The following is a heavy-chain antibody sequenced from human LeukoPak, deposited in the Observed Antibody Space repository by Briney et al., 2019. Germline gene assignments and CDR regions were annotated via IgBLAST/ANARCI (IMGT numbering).Heavy chain of an antibody. CDR1: GYSISSGYY. Sequence: SETLSLTCAVSGYSISSGYYWSCIRQSPGKGLEWIATINHSGETYYNPSHTNRANISVDTSKNQFSLKLSSVTAAGTAVYYCAKYTANKSGYSFDFWGQGTLVTVSS. J-gene: IGHJ4*02. V-gene: IGHV4-38-2*01. CDR2: INHSGET. CDR3: AKYTANKSGYSFDF. D-gene: IGHD3-22*01.